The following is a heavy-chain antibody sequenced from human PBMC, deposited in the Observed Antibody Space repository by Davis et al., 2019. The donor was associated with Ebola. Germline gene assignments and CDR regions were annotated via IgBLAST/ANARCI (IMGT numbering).Heavy chain of an antibody. J-gene: IGHJ5*02. D-gene: IGHD3-3*01. V-gene: IGHV4-61*01. CDR2: IYATGST. CDR3: AKLTRFLDQSSWFDP. Sequence: SETLSLTCIVSGGSVYSGSSYWSWIRQPPGKGLEWIGYIYATGSTKYNPSLKSRVSMSVDTSKNQFSLKLSSVTAADTAMYYCAKLTRFLDQSSWFDPWGQGTMVTVSS. CDR1: GGSVYSGSSY.